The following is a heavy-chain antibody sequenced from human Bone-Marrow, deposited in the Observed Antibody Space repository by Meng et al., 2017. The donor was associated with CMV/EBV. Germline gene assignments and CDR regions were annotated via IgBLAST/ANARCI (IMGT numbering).Heavy chain of an antibody. CDR1: GFTFSSYA. V-gene: IGHV3-30*02. CDR2: IWYDGSNK. J-gene: IGHJ4*02. Sequence: GESLKISCAASGFTFSSYAMHWVRQAPGKGLEWVAFIWYDGSNKNYVDSVKGRFTTSRDNSRNTLYLQMNSLRAEDTAMYYCARDWDFYDNTGYPIDYWGRGTLVTVSS. D-gene: IGHD3-22*01. CDR3: ARDWDFYDNTGYPIDY.